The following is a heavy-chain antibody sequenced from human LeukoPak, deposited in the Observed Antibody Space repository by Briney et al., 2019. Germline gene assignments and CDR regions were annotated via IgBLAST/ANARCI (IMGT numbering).Heavy chain of an antibody. CDR1: GFTFSSYA. CDR2: ITTGGGGT. J-gene: IGHJ4*02. V-gene: IGHV3-23*01. CDR3: ARGPGIAVAGTDILFDY. Sequence: PGGSLRLSCTASGFTFSSYAMIWVRQAPGKGLEWVSDITTGGGGTYYADSVKGRFKISRDNSKNTLYLQMNGLRAEDTAVYYCARGPGIAVAGTDILFDYWGQGTLVTVSS. D-gene: IGHD6-19*01.